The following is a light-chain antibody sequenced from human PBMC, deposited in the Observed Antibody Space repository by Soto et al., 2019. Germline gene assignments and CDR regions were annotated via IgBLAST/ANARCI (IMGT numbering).Light chain of an antibody. CDR3: QQYGSSPYT. CDR1: QSVSSSY. J-gene: IGKJ2*01. V-gene: IGKV3-20*01. CDR2: GAS. Sequence: ETVVTQSPGTLSLSLGERATLSCRASQSVSSSYLAWYQQKPGQAPRLLMYGASSRATGIPDRFSGSGSGTDFTLTISRLEPEDFAVYYCQQYGSSPYTFGQGTKVDI.